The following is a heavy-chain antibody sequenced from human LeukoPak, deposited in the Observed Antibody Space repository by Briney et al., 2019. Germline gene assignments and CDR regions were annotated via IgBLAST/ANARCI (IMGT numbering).Heavy chain of an antibody. CDR3: AREGIYCVNGVCYLDY. CDR2: ISWNGGNT. V-gene: IGHV3-20*04. D-gene: IGHD2-8*01. J-gene: IGHJ4*02. Sequence: GGSLRLSCAASGFKFDDYGMSWVRQAPGKGLEWVSGISWNGGNTGYADSVKGRFTISKDNAKNSLFLQVNSLRADDTAFYYCAREGIYCVNGVCYLDYWGQGTLVTVSS. CDR1: GFKFDDYG.